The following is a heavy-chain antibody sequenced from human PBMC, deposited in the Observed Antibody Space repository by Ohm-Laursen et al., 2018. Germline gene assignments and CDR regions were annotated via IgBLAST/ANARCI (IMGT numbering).Heavy chain of an antibody. Sequence: ASVKVSCKASGYTFPTYSMHWVRQAPGQGLEWMGIINPRGGSTDYAPKFQGRVTMTRDTSISTAYMELSRLRSDDTAVYYCASGMDVWGQGTTVTVSS. J-gene: IGHJ6*02. CDR1: GYTFPTYS. CDR2: INPRGGST. CDR3: ASGMDV. V-gene: IGHV1-46*01.